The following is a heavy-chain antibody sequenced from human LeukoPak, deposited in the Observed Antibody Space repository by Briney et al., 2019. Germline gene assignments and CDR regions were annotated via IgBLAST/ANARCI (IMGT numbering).Heavy chain of an antibody. V-gene: IGHV3-21*01. CDR2: ISKNSNYI. Sequence: GGSLRLSCAASGFTSSSFSMNWVRQAPGKGLEWVSSISKNSNYIYYADSVKGRFTISRDNAKNSLYLEMNSLRAEDTAVYFCARDRGSGWYGDLGYWGQGTLVTVSS. J-gene: IGHJ4*02. D-gene: IGHD6-19*01. CDR3: ARDRGSGWYGDLGY. CDR1: GFTSSSFS.